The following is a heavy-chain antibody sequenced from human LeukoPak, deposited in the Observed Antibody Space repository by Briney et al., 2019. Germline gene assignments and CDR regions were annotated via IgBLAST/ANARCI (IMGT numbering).Heavy chain of an antibody. D-gene: IGHD6-19*01. V-gene: IGHV1-24*01. J-gene: IGHJ4*02. CDR2: FDPEDGET. Sequence: ASVKVSCKVSGYTLTELSMHWVRQAPGKGLEWMGGFDPEDGETIYAQRFRGRVTMTGDTSTDTAYMELSSLRSEDTAVYYCATDPSGWYVFDYWGQGTLVTVSS. CDR1: GYTLTELS. CDR3: ATDPSGWYVFDY.